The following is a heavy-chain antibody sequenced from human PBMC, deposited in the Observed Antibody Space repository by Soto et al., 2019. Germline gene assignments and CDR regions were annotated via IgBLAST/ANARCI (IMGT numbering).Heavy chain of an antibody. CDR1: GASFSKYY. D-gene: IGHD3-16*01. J-gene: IGHJ4*02. CDR2: IYFNGNT. V-gene: IGHV4-59*01. CDR3: ASVTFGGVVLAH. Sequence: SETLSLTCTVSGASFSKYYWSWIRQPPGKGLEWIGYIYFNGNTNYNPSLKRRVTISIDTSKKQISLNLTSVTDADTAVYYCASVTFGGVVLAHWGQGTLVTVSS.